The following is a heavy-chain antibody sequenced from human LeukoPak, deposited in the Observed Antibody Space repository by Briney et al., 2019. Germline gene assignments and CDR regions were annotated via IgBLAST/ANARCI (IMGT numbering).Heavy chain of an antibody. CDR1: GGSISSSSYY. CDR3: AGGLSDVY. J-gene: IGHJ4*02. CDR2: INHSGST. Sequence: PSETLSLTCTVSGGSISSSSYYWGWIRQPPGKGLEWIGEINHSGSTNYNPSLKSRVTISIDTSKNQFSLILSSVTAADTAVYYCAGGLSDVYWGQGTLVTVSS. V-gene: IGHV4-39*07.